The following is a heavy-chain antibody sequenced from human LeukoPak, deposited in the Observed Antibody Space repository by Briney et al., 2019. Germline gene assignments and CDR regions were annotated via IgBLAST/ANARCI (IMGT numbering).Heavy chain of an antibody. CDR2: ISSSSSYI. V-gene: IGHV3-21*01. J-gene: IGHJ4*02. Sequence: GGSLRLSCAASGFTFSSYSMNWVRQAPGKGLEWVSSISSSSSYIYYADSVKGRFTISRDNVKNSLYLQMNSLRAEDTAVYYCASCIAAATDYWGQGTLVTVSS. CDR3: ASCIAAATDY. CDR1: GFTFSSYS. D-gene: IGHD6-13*01.